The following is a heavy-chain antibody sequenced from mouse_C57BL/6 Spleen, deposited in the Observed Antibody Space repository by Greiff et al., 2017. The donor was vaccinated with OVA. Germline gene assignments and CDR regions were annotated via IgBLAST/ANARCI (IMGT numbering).Heavy chain of an antibody. J-gene: IGHJ2*01. CDR3: ARDSSGYPYYFDY. CDR1: GYTFTSYW. D-gene: IGHD3-2*02. V-gene: IGHV1-53*01. CDR2: INPSNGGT. Sequence: QVQLQQPGTELVKPGASVKLSCKASGYTFTSYWMHWVKQRPGQGLEWIGNINPSNGGTNYNEKFKSKATLTVDKSSSTAYMQLSSLTSEDSAVDYCARDSSGYPYYFDYWGKGTTLTVSS.